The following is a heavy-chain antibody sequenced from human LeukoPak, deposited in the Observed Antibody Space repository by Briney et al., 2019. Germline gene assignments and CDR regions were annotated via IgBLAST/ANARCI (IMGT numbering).Heavy chain of an antibody. CDR3: ASGRDYYGPGSSYTWFDP. Sequence: ASVKVSCKASGYTFTGYYMHWVRQAPGQGLEWMGWINPNSGGTNYAQKFQGRVTMTRDTSISTAYMELSRLRSDDTAVYYCASGRDYYGPGSSYTWFDPWGQGTLVTVSS. D-gene: IGHD3-10*01. CDR2: INPNSGGT. CDR1: GYTFTGYY. J-gene: IGHJ5*02. V-gene: IGHV1-2*02.